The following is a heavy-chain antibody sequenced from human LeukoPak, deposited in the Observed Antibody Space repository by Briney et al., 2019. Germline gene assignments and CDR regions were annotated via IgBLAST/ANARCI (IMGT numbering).Heavy chain of an antibody. D-gene: IGHD2-21*02. V-gene: IGHV4-39*07. CDR3: ARVTGLAGMVVTATFDY. J-gene: IGHJ4*02. CDR1: GGSISSSSYY. CDR2: IYHSGST. Sequence: SETLSLTCTVSGGSISSSSYYWGWIRQPPGKGLEWIGSIYHSGSTYYNPSLKSRVTIAVETSKNQFSLKLSSVTAADKAVYYCARVTGLAGMVVTATFDYWGQGTLVTVSS.